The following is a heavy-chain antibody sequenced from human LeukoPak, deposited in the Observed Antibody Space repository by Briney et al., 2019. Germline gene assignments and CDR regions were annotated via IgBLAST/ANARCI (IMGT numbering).Heavy chain of an antibody. CDR1: GFTFSSYW. D-gene: IGHD6-19*01. V-gene: IGHV3-7*01. CDR2: IKQDGSEK. CDR3: ARDSISSGWYTNY. J-gene: IGHJ4*02. Sequence: GGPLRLSCAASGFTFSSYWMSWVRQAPGKGLEWVANIKQDGSEKYYVDSVKGRFTISRDNAKNSLYLQMNSLRAEDTAVYYCARDSISSGWYTNYWGQGTLVTVSS.